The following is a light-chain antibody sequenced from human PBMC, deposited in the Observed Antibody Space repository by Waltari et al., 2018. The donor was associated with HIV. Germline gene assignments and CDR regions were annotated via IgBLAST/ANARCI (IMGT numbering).Light chain of an antibody. V-gene: IGKV1-39*01. CDR3: QQSYSNPRT. CDR2: AAS. Sequence: DIQMTQSPLSLSASVGDRVNITCRSSQSIGAYLNWYQQTPGNAPKLLIYAASESQVGVPSRFSGSGSGTEFTLTISSLQPEDFALFYCQQSYSNPRTFGPGTKLERK. CDR1: QSIGAY. J-gene: IGKJ2*01.